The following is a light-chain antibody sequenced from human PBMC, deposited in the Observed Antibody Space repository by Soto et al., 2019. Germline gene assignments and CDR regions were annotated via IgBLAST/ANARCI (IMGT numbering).Light chain of an antibody. CDR3: QQRRNQALT. CDR1: QSVRSY. Sequence: EILLTQSPATLSLSPGERATLSCRASQSVRSYLAWYQQKPGKAPRLLIYAASNRATGIPARFSGSGSGTDFTLTIRSLQPEDFAVYYCQQRRNQALTFGGGTKVDIK. V-gene: IGKV3-11*01. J-gene: IGKJ4*01. CDR2: AAS.